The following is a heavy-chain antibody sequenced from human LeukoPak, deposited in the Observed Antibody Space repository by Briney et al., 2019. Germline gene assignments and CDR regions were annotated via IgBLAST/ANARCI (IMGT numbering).Heavy chain of an antibody. CDR1: GGSFSGYY. Sequence: SETLSLTCAVYGGSFSGYYWSWIRQPPGKGLEWIGEINHSGSTNYNPSLKSRVTISADTSKNQFSLKLISVTAADTAVYYCASRKLGNDYWGQGTLVTVSS. CDR2: INHSGST. V-gene: IGHV4-34*01. J-gene: IGHJ4*02. D-gene: IGHD7-27*01. CDR3: ASRKLGNDY.